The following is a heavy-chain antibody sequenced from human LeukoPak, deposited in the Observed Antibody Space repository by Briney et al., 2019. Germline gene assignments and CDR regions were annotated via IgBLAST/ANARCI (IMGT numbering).Heavy chain of an antibody. CDR1: GFTFGVYY. Sequence: RTGGSLRLSCAASGFTFGVYYMTWLRQAPGRGLEPLSFISPTGDIIKYVDSVKGRFTISRDNAKSSMYLEMNSLRAEDTAVYYCAREHWAAPDHWGQGTLVTVSP. V-gene: IGHV3-11*01. J-gene: IGHJ4*02. CDR3: AREHWAAPDH. D-gene: IGHD3-16*01. CDR2: ISPTGDII.